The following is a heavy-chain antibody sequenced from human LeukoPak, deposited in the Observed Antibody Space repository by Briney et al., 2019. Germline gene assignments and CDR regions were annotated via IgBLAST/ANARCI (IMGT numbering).Heavy chain of an antibody. J-gene: IGHJ6*02. CDR1: GYTFTGYY. CDR3: ARDLGCSSTSCYYYYYYGMDV. V-gene: IGHV1-18*04. CDR2: ISAYNGNT. D-gene: IGHD2-2*01. Sequence: ASVKVSCKASGYTFTGYYMHWVRQAPGQGLEWMGWISAYNGNTNYAQKLQGRVTMTTDTSTSTAYMELRSLRSDDTAVYYCARDLGCSSTSCYYYYYYGMDVWGQGTTVTVSS.